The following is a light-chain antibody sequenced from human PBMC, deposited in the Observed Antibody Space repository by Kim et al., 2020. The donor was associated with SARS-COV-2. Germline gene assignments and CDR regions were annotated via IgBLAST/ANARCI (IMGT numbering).Light chain of an antibody. CDR3: QQYGSSPPLT. CDR2: GAA. V-gene: IGKV3-20*01. Sequence: PGERATLSCRASQSVSRSWLAWYQHKPGQAPRLLIFGAATRATGIPDRFSGSGSGTDFTLTISRLEPEDFAVYYCQQYGSSPPLTFGGGTKVDIK. CDR1: QSVSRSW. J-gene: IGKJ4*01.